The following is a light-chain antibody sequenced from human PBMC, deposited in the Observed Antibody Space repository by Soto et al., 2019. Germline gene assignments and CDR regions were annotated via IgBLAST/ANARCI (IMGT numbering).Light chain of an antibody. J-gene: IGKJ1*01. CDR2: DSS. V-gene: IGKV3-11*01. Sequence: EIVLKQFPATLSLSPGDGATLSCRASQSVSSYLAWYQQKRGQAPRLLIYDSSNRATGIPARFSGSGSGTDFTLTISRLEPEDFAVYCCQQYGSSPRTFGQGTKVDIK. CDR1: QSVSSY. CDR3: QQYGSSPRT.